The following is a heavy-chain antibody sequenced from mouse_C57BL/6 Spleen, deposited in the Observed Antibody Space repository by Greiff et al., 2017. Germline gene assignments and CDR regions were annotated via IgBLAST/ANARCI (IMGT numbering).Heavy chain of an antibody. Sequence: VHLVESGAELVRPGASVTLSCKASGYTFTDYEMHWVKQTPVHGLEWIGAIDPDTGGTAYNQKFKGKAILTADKSSSTAYMELRSLTSEDSAVYYCTRLGQRCWGQGTTLTVAS. CDR1: GYTFTDYE. CDR3: TRLGQRC. V-gene: IGHV1-15*01. CDR2: IDPDTGGT. D-gene: IGHD4-1*01. J-gene: IGHJ2*01.